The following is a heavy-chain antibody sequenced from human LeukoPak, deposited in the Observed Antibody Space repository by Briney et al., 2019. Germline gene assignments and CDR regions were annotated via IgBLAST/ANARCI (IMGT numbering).Heavy chain of an antibody. Sequence: PGGSLRLSCAASGFTFSSYGMHWVRQAPGKGLEWVAFIRYDGSNKYYADSVKGRFTISRDNSKNTLYLQMNSLRAEDTAVYYCAKDTTSAKASTMDRGVSSMDVWGQGTTVTVSS. CDR1: GFTFSSYG. CDR3: AKDTTSAKASTMDRGVSSMDV. J-gene: IGHJ6*02. V-gene: IGHV3-30*02. D-gene: IGHD3-10*01. CDR2: IRYDGSNK.